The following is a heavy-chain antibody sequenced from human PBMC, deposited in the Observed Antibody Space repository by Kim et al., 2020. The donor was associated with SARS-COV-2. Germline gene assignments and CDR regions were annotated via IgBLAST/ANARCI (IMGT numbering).Heavy chain of an antibody. CDR2: VYYNGNT. CDR1: GGSISSSSYY. J-gene: IGHJ4*02. V-gene: IGHV4-39*01. Sequence: SETLSLTCTVSGGSISSSSYYWGWIRQSPGKGLEWVGSVYYNGNTYYNPSLKSRLTISVDTSKNQFSLRMSSVTAADTAVYYCARLIPIGWYFDYWGQGTMVTVSS. CDR3: ARLIPIGWYFDY. D-gene: IGHD6-19*01.